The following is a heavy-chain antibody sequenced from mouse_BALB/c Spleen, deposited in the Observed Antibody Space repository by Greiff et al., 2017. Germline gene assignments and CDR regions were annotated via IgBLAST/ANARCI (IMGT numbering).Heavy chain of an antibody. Sequence: LQQPGSELVRPGASVKLSCKASGYTFTSYCMHWVKQRHGQGLEWIGNIYPGSGSTKYDEKFKGKGTLTVDTSSSTAYMHLSSLTSEDSAVYYCTSLGSSGSWFAYWGQGTLVTVSA. J-gene: IGHJ3*01. D-gene: IGHD3-1*01. CDR2: IYPGSGST. CDR3: TSLGSSGSWFAY. V-gene: IGHV1S22*01. CDR1: GYTFTSYC.